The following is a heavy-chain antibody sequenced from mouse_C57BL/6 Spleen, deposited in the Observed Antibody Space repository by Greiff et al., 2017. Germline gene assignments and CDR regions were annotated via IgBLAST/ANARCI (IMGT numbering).Heavy chain of an antibody. CDR1: GFNIKNTY. Sequence: VQLQQSVAELVRPGASVKLSCTASGFNIKNTYMPWVKQRPEQGLEWIGRIDPANGNTKYAPKFQGKATITADTASNTAYLQLSSLTSEDTAIYYCARSGSGYFDYWGQGTTLTVSS. V-gene: IGHV14-3*01. CDR3: ARSGSGYFDY. J-gene: IGHJ2*01. CDR2: IDPANGNT. D-gene: IGHD3-1*01.